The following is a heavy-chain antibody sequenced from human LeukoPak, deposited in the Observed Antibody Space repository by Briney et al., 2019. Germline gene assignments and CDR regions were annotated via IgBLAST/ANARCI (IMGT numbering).Heavy chain of an antibody. V-gene: IGHV1-2*06. J-gene: IGHJ5*02. CDR1: GYTFTGYY. Sequence: GASVKVSCKASGYTFTGYYIHWVRQAPGQRLESMGRINCNGGGTSYAQKFQGRVTMTRDTSISTAYMELDRLTSDDTAVYYCARDYGPYPGCSWFDPWGQGTLVTVSS. CDR3: ARDYGPYPGCSWFDP. CDR2: INCNGGGT. D-gene: IGHD2-21*01.